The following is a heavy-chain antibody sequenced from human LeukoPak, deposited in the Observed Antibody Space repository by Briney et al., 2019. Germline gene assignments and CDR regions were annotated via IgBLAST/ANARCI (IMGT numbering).Heavy chain of an antibody. CDR2: ISSSGSTI. J-gene: IGHJ4*02. CDR1: GFTFSDYY. Sequence: PGGSLRLSCAASGFTFSDYYMSWIRQAPGKGLEWVSYISSSGSTIYYADSVKGRFAISRDNSKNTLYLQMNSLRAEDTAVYYCTRAYYYDSSGYYPYYFDYWGQGTLVTVSS. CDR3: TRAYYYDSSGYYPYYFDY. V-gene: IGHV3-11*04. D-gene: IGHD3-22*01.